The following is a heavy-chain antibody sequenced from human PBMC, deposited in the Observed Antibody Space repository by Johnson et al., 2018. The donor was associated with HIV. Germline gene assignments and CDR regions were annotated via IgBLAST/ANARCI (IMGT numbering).Heavy chain of an antibody. CDR3: ARDDDAFDI. CDR2: IYSGGST. V-gene: IGHV3-66*01. J-gene: IGHJ3*02. CDR1: GFTVSSNY. Sequence: VQLVESGGGLVQPGRSLRLSCSGSGFTVSSNYMSWVRQAPGKGLEWVSVIYSGGSTYYADSVKGRFTISRDNSKNTLYLQMNSLRAEDTAVYYCARDDDAFDIWGQGTMVTVSS.